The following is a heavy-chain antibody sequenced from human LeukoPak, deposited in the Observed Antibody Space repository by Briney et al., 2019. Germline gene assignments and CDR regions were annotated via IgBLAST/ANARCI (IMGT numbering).Heavy chain of an antibody. V-gene: IGHV1-69*05. CDR1: GGTFSSYA. J-gene: IGHJ4*02. D-gene: IGHD5-24*01. Sequence: GASVKVSCKASGGTFSSYAISWVLQAPGHGLEWMGGIIPIFGTANYAQKFQGRVTITTDESTSTAYMELSSLRSEDTAVYYCARRFGMATNGYYFDYWGQGTLVTVSS. CDR2: IIPIFGTA. CDR3: ARRFGMATNGYYFDY.